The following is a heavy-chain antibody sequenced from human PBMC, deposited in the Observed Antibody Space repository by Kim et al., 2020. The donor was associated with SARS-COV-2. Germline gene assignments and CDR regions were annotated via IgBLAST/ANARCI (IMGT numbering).Heavy chain of an antibody. J-gene: IGHJ5*02. CDR1: GGSIRSSSYY. CDR2: IDYSGST. V-gene: IGHV4-39*01. CDR3: ARQETITIFGVVISPSWFDP. D-gene: IGHD3-3*01. Sequence: SETLSLTCTVSGGSIRSSSYYWGWIRQPPGKGLEWIGSIDYSGSTYYNPSLKSRVTISEDTSKNQFSLKLSPVTAADTAVYYCARQETITIFGVVISPSWFDPWGQGTLVTVSS.